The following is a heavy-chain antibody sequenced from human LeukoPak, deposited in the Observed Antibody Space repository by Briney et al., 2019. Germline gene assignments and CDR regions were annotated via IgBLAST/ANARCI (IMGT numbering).Heavy chain of an antibody. CDR1: GNTFTDYY. CDR2: INPNSGGS. CDR3: ARDVESAWYDS. V-gene: IGHV1-2*02. J-gene: IGHJ5*01. Sequence: ASVKVSCKASGNTFTDYYKHWVRQAPGQGLEWMGWINPNSGGSNYAQKFQGRVTMTRDTSISTAYMELSSLRSDDTAVYYCARDVESAWYDSWGQGTLVTVSS. D-gene: IGHD5-18*01.